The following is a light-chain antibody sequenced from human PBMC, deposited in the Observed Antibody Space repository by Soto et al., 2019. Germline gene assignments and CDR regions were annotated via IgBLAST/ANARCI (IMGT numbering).Light chain of an antibody. Sequence: DIQMTQSPSTLSASVGDRVTITCRASQSISSWLAWYQKKPGKAPKLLIYNAFSLESGVPSMFSVSVSGTVFTLSISSLHRDDIDTYYFKQYNSYWTFGQGTKVEIK. V-gene: IGKV1-5*03. CDR1: QSISSW. J-gene: IGKJ1*01. CDR2: NAF. CDR3: KQYNSYWT.